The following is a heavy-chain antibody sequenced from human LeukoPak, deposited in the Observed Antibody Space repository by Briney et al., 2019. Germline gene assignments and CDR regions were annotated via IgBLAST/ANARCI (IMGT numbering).Heavy chain of an antibody. V-gene: IGHV3-74*01. D-gene: IGHD3-9*01. CDR3: EGILTGPDYYYMDV. CDR2: INSDGSST. CDR1: GFTFSSYW. J-gene: IGHJ6*03. Sequence: GGSLRLSCAAYGFTFSSYWMHWVRQAPGKGLVWVSRINSDGSSTSYADSVKGRFTISRDNAKNTLYLQMNSLRAEDTAVYYCEGILTGPDYYYMDVWGKGTTGTVSS.